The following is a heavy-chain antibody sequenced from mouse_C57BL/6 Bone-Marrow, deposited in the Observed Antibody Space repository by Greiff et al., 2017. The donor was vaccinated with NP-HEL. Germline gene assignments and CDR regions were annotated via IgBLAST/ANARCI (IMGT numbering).Heavy chain of an antibody. Sequence: QVHVKQPGAELVKPGASVKMSCKASGYTFTSYWITWVKQRPGQGLEWIGDIYPGSGSTNYNEKFKSKATLTVDTSSSTAYMQLSSLTSEDSAVYYCARYPNLYYYCGSSLYYYAMDYWGQGTSVTVSS. CDR3: ARYPNLYYYCGSSLYYYAMDY. CDR1: GYTFTSYW. V-gene: IGHV1-55*01. J-gene: IGHJ4*01. CDR2: IYPGSGST. D-gene: IGHD1-1*01.